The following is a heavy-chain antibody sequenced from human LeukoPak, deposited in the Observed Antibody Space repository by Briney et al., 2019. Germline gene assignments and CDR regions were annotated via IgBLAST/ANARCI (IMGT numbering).Heavy chain of an antibody. J-gene: IGHJ4*02. CDR3: ARAPHKTQRWLQGFDY. Sequence: GGSLRLSCAASGFTFSSYWMSWVRQAPGKGLEWVANIKQDGSEKYYVDSVKGRFTISRDNAKNSLYLQMNSLRVEDTAVYYCARAPHKTQRWLQGFDYWGQGTLVTVSS. V-gene: IGHV3-7*01. CDR2: IKQDGSEK. D-gene: IGHD5-12*01. CDR1: GFTFSSYW.